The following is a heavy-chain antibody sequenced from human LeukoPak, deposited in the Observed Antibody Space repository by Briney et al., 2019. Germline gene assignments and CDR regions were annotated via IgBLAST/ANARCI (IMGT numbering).Heavy chain of an antibody. D-gene: IGHD6-19*01. CDR1: GFTFSSYS. CDR3: ARVRYNSGWSPGYMDV. CDR2: ISSSSSYI. Sequence: GGSLRLSCAASGFTFSSYSMNWVRQAPGKGLEWVSSISSSSSYIYYADSVKGRFTISRDNAKNSLYLQMNSLRAEDTAVYYCARVRYNSGWSPGYMDVWGKGTTVTISS. V-gene: IGHV3-21*01. J-gene: IGHJ6*03.